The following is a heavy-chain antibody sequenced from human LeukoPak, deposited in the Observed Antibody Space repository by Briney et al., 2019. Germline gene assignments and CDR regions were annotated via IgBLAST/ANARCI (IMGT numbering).Heavy chain of an antibody. D-gene: IGHD3-22*01. Sequence: SETLSLTCTVSGDSIRSNNYYWGWTRQPPGKGLEWIGSISYSGGTAYNPSLRSRVTISVDTSKNQFSLKVNSVTAADTAVYYCAREVEYYDSSGYRPHAFDIWGQGTLVTVPS. CDR3: AREVEYYDSSGYRPHAFDI. CDR2: ISYSGGT. V-gene: IGHV4-39*02. J-gene: IGHJ3*02. CDR1: GDSIRSNNYY.